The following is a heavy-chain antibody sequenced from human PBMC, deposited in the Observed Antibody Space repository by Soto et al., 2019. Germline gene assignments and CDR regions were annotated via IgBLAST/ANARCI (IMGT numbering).Heavy chain of an antibody. V-gene: IGHV4-30-2*01. J-gene: IGHJ1*01. CDR1: GGSISSGGYS. Sequence: QLQLQESGPGLVKPSQTLSLTCTVSGGSISSGGYSWSWIRQPPGKGLEWIGYTYPSGSTYYHPALQPRVPVAVDRARSQSSLKPSPVTAVVAAAYYCARASAPWGPGTRITVSS. CDR2: TYPSGST. CDR3: ARASAP.